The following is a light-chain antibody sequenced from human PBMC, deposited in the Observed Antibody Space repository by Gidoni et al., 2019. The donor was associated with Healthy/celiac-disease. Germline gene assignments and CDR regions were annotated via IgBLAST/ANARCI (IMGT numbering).Light chain of an antibody. CDR2: DVS. CDR1: SSDVGGYNY. Sequence: QSALTQPAAVSWSPGHAITISCTGTSSDVGGYNYVSWYQQHPGKAPNLMIYDVSNPPSGVSNRFSGSKSGNTASLTISGFQAEDEADYYCSSYTSSSTLVFGTGTKVTVL. V-gene: IGLV2-14*01. CDR3: SSYTSSSTLV. J-gene: IGLJ1*01.